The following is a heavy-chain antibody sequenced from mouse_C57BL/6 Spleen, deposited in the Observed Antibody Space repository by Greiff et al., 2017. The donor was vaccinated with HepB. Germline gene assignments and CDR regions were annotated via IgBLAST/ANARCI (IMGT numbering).Heavy chain of an antibody. Sequence: DVMLVESGGGLVKPGGSLKLSCAASGFTFSDYGMHWVRQAPEKGLEWVAYISSGSSTIYYADTVKGRFTISRDNAKNTLFLQMTRLRSEDTAMYYCARQEYYGSSYGYWGQGTTLTVSS. CDR1: GFTFSDYG. D-gene: IGHD1-1*01. CDR3: ARQEYYGSSYGY. J-gene: IGHJ2*01. CDR2: ISSGSSTI. V-gene: IGHV5-17*01.